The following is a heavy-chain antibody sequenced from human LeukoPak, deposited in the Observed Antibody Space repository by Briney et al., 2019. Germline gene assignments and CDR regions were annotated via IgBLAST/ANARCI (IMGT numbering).Heavy chain of an antibody. CDR1: GFTFSSYA. J-gene: IGHJ3*02. V-gene: IGHV3-23*01. Sequence: GGSLRLSCAASGFTFSSYAMSWVRQAPGKGLEWVSAISGSGGSTYYADSVKGRFTISRDNSKNTLYLQMNSLRAEDTAVYYCASRLGTGWELRPRDAFDIWGQGTMVTVSS. D-gene: IGHD1-26*01. CDR3: ASRLGTGWELRPRDAFDI. CDR2: ISGSGGST.